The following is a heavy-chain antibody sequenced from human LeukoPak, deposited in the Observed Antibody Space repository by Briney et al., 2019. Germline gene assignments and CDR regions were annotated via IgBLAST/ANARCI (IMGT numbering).Heavy chain of an antibody. D-gene: IGHD1-1*01. CDR3: AKGQELDDGVFDS. V-gene: IGHV3-23*01. CDR2: IRGNGDRT. Sequence: GGSLRLSCAASGFTFSSNAMTWVRQAPGKGLEWVSTIRGNGDRTHYADSVTGRFTISRDNSKNTRYLQMNSLRGEDSAIYYCAKGQELDDGVFDSWGQGTLVTVSP. J-gene: IGHJ4*02. CDR1: GFTFSSNA.